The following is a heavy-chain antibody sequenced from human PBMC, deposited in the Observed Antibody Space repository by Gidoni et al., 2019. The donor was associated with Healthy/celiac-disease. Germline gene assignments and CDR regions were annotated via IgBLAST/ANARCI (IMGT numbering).Heavy chain of an antibody. J-gene: IGHJ3*02. CDR2: ITGSSSYK. CDR1: GFTFSEYY. Sequence: QVQLVESGGGLVKPGGSLRLSCAASGFTFSEYYMSWILQAPGKGLAWVSYITGSSSYKKYADSVKGRFTISRDNDKNSLYLQMNSLRAEDTAVYYCARLLWFGDPDAFDIWGQGTMVTVSS. D-gene: IGHD3-10*01. CDR3: ARLLWFGDPDAFDI. V-gene: IGHV3-11*05.